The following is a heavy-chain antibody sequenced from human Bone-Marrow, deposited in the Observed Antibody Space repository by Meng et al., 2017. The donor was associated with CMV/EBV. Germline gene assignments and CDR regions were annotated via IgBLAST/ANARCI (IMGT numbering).Heavy chain of an antibody. V-gene: IGHV3-30-3*01. CDR2: ILYDGSNK. CDR3: AREPSRGMDV. Sequence: GESLKISCAASGFTFSSYAMHWVRQAPGKGLEWVAVILYDGSNKYYADSVKGRFTISRDNSKNTLYLQMNSLRAEDTAVYYCAREPSRGMDVWGQGTTVTVSS. J-gene: IGHJ6*02. CDR1: GFTFSSYA.